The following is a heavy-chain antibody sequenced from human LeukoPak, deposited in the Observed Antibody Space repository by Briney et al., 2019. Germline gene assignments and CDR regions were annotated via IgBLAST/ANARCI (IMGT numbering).Heavy chain of an antibody. Sequence: PGGSLRLSCAASGFTFSSNAMSWVRQAPGKGLEWVSGISGSLGSTFYADSVKGRFTISRDNSKNTLYLQMNSLRAEDTAVYYCAKDRSPFDYWGQGTLVTVSS. J-gene: IGHJ4*02. CDR2: ISGSLGST. CDR3: AKDRSPFDY. V-gene: IGHV3-23*01. CDR1: GFTFSSNA.